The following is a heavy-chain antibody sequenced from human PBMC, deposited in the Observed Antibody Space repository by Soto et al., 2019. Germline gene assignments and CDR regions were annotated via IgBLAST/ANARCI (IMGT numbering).Heavy chain of an antibody. CDR2: ISWNGGSI. J-gene: IGHJ6*03. D-gene: IGHD3-10*02. CDR1: GFTFNNYA. CDR3: VRGTMLSPYYYYLDG. Sequence: GGSLRLSCAASGFTFNNYAMHWVRQPPGKGLEWVSGISWNGGSIYYADSVKGRFTISRDNAKNSLFLQVNSLRPEDSALYYCVRGTMLSPYYYYLDGWGKGTTVTVSS. V-gene: IGHV3-9*01.